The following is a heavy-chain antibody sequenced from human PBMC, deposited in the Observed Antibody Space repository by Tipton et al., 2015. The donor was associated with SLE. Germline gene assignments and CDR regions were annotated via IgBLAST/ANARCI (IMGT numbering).Heavy chain of an antibody. Sequence: SLRLSCAASGFTFSSYSMNWVRQAPGKGLEWVSSISSSSSYIYYADSVKGRFTISRDNAKNSLYLQMNSLRAEDTAVYYCARAGSMVATPVDPWGQGTLVTVSS. CDR3: ARAGSMVATPVDP. J-gene: IGHJ5*02. CDR1: GFTFSSYS. CDR2: ISSSSSYI. D-gene: IGHD5-12*01. V-gene: IGHV3-21*01.